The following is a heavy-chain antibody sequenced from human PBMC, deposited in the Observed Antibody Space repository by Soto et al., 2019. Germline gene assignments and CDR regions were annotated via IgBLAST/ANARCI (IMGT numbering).Heavy chain of an antibody. Sequence: QVQLQESGPGLVKPSETLSLTCSVSGGSVSSGSYYWSWIRQPPGKGLEWIGYIYYSGSTKYNPSLKSRVTISVDTSKNQFSLKLSSVTAADTAVYCCARAGLGDGSDYWGQGTLVTVSS. CDR2: IYYSGST. CDR3: ARAGLGDGSDY. V-gene: IGHV4-61*01. CDR1: GGSVSSGSYY. D-gene: IGHD1-26*01. J-gene: IGHJ4*02.